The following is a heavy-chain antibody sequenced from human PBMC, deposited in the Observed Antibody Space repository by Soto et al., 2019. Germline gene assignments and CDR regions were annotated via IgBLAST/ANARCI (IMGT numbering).Heavy chain of an antibody. Sequence: EVQLLESGGGLVQPGGSLRLSCAASGFTFRSHAMSWVRQAPGKGLEWVSAISGSGGSTYYADSVKGRVTISRDNSKNPLYLEMNSLRAEDTAVYYCARFSISWYDDFDIWGQGTMVTVSS. J-gene: IGHJ3*02. CDR1: GFTFRSHA. CDR2: ISGSGGST. CDR3: ARFSISWYDDFDI. V-gene: IGHV3-23*01. D-gene: IGHD6-13*01.